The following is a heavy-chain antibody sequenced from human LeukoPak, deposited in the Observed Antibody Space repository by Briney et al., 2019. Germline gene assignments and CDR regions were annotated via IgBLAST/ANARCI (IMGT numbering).Heavy chain of an antibody. D-gene: IGHD3-10*01. CDR1: GGTFSSYA. CDR3: ARDPANYYGSGSYFRY. Sequence: SVKVSCKASGGTFSSYAISWVRQAPGEGLEWMGGIIPIFATANYAQKFQGRVTITTDESTSTAYMELSSLRSEDTAVYYCARDPANYYGSGSYFRYWGQGTLVTVSS. CDR2: IIPIFATA. J-gene: IGHJ4*02. V-gene: IGHV1-69*05.